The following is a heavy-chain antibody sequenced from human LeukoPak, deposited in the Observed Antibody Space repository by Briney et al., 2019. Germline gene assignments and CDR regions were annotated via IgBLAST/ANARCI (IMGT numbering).Heavy chain of an antibody. D-gene: IGHD5-18*01. Sequence: GGSLRLSCAASGFTFSSYEVNWVRQAPGKGLEWLSYISSSGSSIYYADSVKGRFTISRDNSKNTLYLQMNSLRAEDTAVYYCAKDNKRGYSYGYRGAPFDYWGQGTLVTVSS. V-gene: IGHV3-48*03. J-gene: IGHJ4*02. CDR1: GFTFSSYE. CDR2: ISSSGSSI. CDR3: AKDNKRGYSYGYRGAPFDY.